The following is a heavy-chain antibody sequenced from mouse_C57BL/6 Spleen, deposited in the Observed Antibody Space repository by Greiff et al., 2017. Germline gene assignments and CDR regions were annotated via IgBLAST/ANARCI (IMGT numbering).Heavy chain of an antibody. CDR1: GFSLTSYG. CDR3: ATLWLRRGNYAMGD. Sequence: VQLQQSGPGLVQPSQSLSITCTVSGFSLTSYGVHWVRQSPGKGLEWLGVIWSGGSTDYNAAFISRLSVSKDNSKSQVFFKMNSQQAGDTAIYYCATLWLRRGNYAMGDWGQGPSVTVAS. D-gene: IGHD2-2*01. CDR2: IWSGGST. V-gene: IGHV2-2*01. J-gene: IGHJ4*01.